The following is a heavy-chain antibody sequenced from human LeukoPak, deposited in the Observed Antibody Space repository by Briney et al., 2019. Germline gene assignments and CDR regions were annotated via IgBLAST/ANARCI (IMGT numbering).Heavy chain of an antibody. D-gene: IGHD6-19*01. Sequence: GGSLRLSCAASGFTFSDYYMSWIRQAPGKGPEWVSYISSSSSYTNYADSVKGRFTISRDNAKNSLYLQMNSLRAEDTAVYYCAREGIAVAGTDYWGQGTLVTVSS. J-gene: IGHJ4*02. V-gene: IGHV3-11*06. CDR2: ISSSSSYT. CDR3: AREGIAVAGTDY. CDR1: GFTFSDYY.